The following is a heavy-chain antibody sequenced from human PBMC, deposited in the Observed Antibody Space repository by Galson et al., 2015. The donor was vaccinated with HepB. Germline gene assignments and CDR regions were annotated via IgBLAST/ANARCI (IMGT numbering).Heavy chain of an antibody. D-gene: IGHD3-9*01. Sequence: SVKVSCKASGGTFSSYAISWVRQAPGQGLEWMGGIIPIFGTANYAQKFQGRVTITADESTSTAYMELSSLRSEDPAVYYCARELRYFDWVERAGWFDPWGQGTLVTVSS. CDR3: ARELRYFDWVERAGWFDP. V-gene: IGHV1-69*13. J-gene: IGHJ5*02. CDR1: GGTFSSYA. CDR2: IIPIFGTA.